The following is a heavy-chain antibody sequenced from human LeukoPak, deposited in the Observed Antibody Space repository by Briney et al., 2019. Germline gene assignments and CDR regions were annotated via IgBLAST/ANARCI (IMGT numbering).Heavy chain of an antibody. D-gene: IGHD2-2*01. J-gene: IGHJ6*02. CDR3: AASPIVVVPQLLTHYYGMDV. Sequence: GGSLRLSCAASGFTFSSYAMSWVRQAPGKGLEWVSAISGSGGSTYYADSVKGRFTISRDNSKNTLYLQMNSLRAEDTAVYYCAASPIVVVPQLLTHYYGMDVWGQGTTVTVSS. V-gene: IGHV3-23*01. CDR1: GFTFSSYA. CDR2: ISGSGGST.